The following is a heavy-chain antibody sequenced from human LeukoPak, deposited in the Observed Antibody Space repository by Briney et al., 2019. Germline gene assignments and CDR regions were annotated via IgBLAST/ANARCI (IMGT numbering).Heavy chain of an antibody. CDR1: GGSISSGSYC. CDR2: IYSSGST. D-gene: IGHD6-13*01. V-gene: IGHV4-61*09. J-gene: IGHJ4*02. CDR3: ARPRRGYSSSWYHY. Sequence: SETLSLTCTVSGGSISSGSYCWSWIRQPAGKGLEWIGHIYSSGSTNYNPSLKSRVTISVDTSKNQFSLKLSSVTAADTAVYYCARPRRGYSSSWYHYWGQGTLVTVSS.